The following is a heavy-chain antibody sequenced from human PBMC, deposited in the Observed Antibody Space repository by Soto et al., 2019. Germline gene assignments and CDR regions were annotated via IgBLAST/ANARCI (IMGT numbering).Heavy chain of an antibody. CDR1: GFTFSSYG. CDR3: ARDLDRLYYFDY. CDR2: IWYDGSNK. D-gene: IGHD1-1*01. J-gene: IGHJ4*02. Sequence: QVQLVESGGGVVQPGRSLRLSCAASGFTFSSYGMHWVRQAPGKGLEWVAVIWYDGSNKYYADSVKGRFTISRDNSKNTLYLQMNSLRAEDTAVYYCARDLDRLYYFDYWGQGTLVTVSS. V-gene: IGHV3-33*01.